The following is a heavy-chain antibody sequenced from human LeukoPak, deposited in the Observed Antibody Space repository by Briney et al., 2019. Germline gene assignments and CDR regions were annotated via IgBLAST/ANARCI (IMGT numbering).Heavy chain of an antibody. Sequence: GGSLRLSCTASGFTFGDYTISWFRQAPGKGLEWVGFTRSKPYGGTTEYAASVKGRFTISRDDSKNTAFLQMDSLKSEDTGVYYCTRIDRILARSEFWGQGSLVTVSS. CDR2: TRSKPYGGTT. CDR3: TRIDRILARSEF. D-gene: IGHD6-6*01. J-gene: IGHJ4*02. CDR1: GFTFGDYT. V-gene: IGHV3-49*03.